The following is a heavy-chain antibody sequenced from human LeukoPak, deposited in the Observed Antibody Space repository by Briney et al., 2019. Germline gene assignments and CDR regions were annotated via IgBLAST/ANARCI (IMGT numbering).Heavy chain of an antibody. CDR3: AKDVNVGGDYFDY. Sequence: PGGSLRLSCAASGFTFRNYGMHWVRLAPGKGLEWVAFIRYDGSIKYYVDSVKGRFTVSRDNSKNTLCLQMNSLRAEDTAVYYCAKDVNVGGDYFDYWGQGTLVTVSS. CDR1: GFTFRNYG. J-gene: IGHJ4*02. V-gene: IGHV3-30*02. CDR2: IRYDGSIK. D-gene: IGHD3-10*01.